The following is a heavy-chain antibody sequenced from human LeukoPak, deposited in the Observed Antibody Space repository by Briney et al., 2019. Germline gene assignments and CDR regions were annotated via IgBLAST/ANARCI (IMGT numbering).Heavy chain of an antibody. CDR1: GFTFEDYA. V-gene: IGHV3-9*01. J-gene: IGHJ4*02. Sequence: GGSLRLSCVASGFTFEDYAMNWVRQVPGKGLEWVSGISWNSGSIGYAASVKGRFSISRGNAKNSLFLQMNTLRLEDTAVYFCTRLPRKYYYGSGSYSDSWGQGTLVIVSS. CDR2: ISWNSGSI. CDR3: TRLPRKYYYGSGSYSDS. D-gene: IGHD3-10*01.